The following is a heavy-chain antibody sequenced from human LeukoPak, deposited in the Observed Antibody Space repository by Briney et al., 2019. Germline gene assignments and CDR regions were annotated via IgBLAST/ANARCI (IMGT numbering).Heavy chain of an antibody. D-gene: IGHD6-13*01. V-gene: IGHV1-46*01. CDR1: GYTFTSYY. CDR3: ARRMAAAGTRSGFIYGMDV. J-gene: IGHJ6*02. Sequence: GASVKVSCKASGYTFTSYYMHWVRQAPGQGLEWMGIINPSGGSTSYAQKFQGWVTMTRDTSISTAYMELGRLRSDDTAVYYCARRMAAAGTRSGFIYGMDVWGQGTTVTVSS. CDR2: INPSGGST.